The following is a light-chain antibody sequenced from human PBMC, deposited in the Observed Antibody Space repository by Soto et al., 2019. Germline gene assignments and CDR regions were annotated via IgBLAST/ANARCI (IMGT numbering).Light chain of an antibody. CDR2: GAS. CDR3: QQYNNWPPLT. Sequence: EIVMTHSPATLSVSPGERATLSCRASQSVSSNLAWYQQKPGQAPRLLIYGASTRATGTPARFSGSGSGTEFTLTISSLQSEDFAVYYCQQYNNWPPLTFGGGSKVDI. J-gene: IGKJ4*01. V-gene: IGKV3D-15*01. CDR1: QSVSSN.